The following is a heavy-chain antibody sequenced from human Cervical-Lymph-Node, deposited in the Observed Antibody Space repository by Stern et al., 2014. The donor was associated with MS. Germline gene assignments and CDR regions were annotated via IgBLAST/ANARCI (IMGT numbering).Heavy chain of an antibody. D-gene: IGHD6-19*01. CDR1: GFAFSTYG. V-gene: IGHV3-30*03. CDR2: ISFDGAKT. J-gene: IGHJ4*02. CDR3: ARGSDWYPLDY. Sequence: VQLVESGGGVVQPGRSLRLSCSPSGFAFSTYGMHWVRQAPGKGLEWVALISFDGAKTYYADSVKGRFTIPRDNPKNTLYLQMKSLRGEDTAVYYCARGSDWYPLDYWGQGTLVTVSS.